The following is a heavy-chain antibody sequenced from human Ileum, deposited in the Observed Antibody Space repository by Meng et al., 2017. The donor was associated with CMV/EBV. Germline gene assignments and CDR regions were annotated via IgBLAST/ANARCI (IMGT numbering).Heavy chain of an antibody. CDR3: AKGPFCSGGSCYGIQLPFDY. Sequence: GESLKISCAASGFTFSNYAMSWVRQAPGKGLDWVSSISGSGGNTYHAHSVRGRFTISRDNSKNTLYLQVNSLRAEDTAVYFCAKGPFCSGGSCYGIQLPFDYWGQGTLVTGSS. D-gene: IGHD2-15*01. CDR2: ISGSGGNT. CDR1: GFTFSNYA. J-gene: IGHJ4*02. V-gene: IGHV3-23*01.